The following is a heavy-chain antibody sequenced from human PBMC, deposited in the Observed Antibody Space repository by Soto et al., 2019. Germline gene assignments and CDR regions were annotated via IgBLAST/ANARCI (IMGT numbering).Heavy chain of an antibody. CDR1: GFTFSSYS. V-gene: IGHV3-21*01. J-gene: IGHJ4*02. D-gene: IGHD3-9*01. Sequence: EVQLVESGGGLVKPGGSLRLSCAASGFTFSSYSMNWVRQAPGKGLEWVSAISSSSSYIYYADSVKGRFTISRDNAKNSLYLQMNRLRAEDTAVYYCARAEDILTGYYYFYYWGQGSLVTVYS. CDR3: ARAEDILTGYYYFYY. CDR2: ISSSSSYI.